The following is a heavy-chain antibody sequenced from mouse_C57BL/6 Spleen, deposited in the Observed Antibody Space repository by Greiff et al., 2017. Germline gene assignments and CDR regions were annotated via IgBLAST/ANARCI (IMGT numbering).Heavy chain of an antibody. Sequence: QVQLQQSGAELVKPGASVKLSCKASGYTFTEYTIHWVKQRSGQGLEWIGWFYPGSGSIKYNEKFKDKATLTADKSSSTVYMELSRVTSEDSAVYFCARHEEGLYYYGSSSAWFAYWGQGTLVTVSA. D-gene: IGHD1-1*01. J-gene: IGHJ3*01. CDR3: ARHEEGLYYYGSSSAWFAY. CDR2: FYPGSGSI. CDR1: GYTFTEYT. V-gene: IGHV1-62-2*01.